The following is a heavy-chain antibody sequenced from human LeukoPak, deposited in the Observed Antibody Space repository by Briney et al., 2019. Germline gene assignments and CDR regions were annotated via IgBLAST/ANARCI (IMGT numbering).Heavy chain of an antibody. V-gene: IGHV4-59*01. CDR3: AREDSYGFYSDY. Sequence: SETLSLTCTVSGGSISSYYWSWIRQPPGKGLEWIGYIYYSGSTNYNPSLKSRVTISVDTSKNQFSLKLSSVTAADTAVYYCAREDSYGFYSDYWGQGTLVTVSS. D-gene: IGHD5-18*01. J-gene: IGHJ4*02. CDR2: IYYSGST. CDR1: GGSISSYY.